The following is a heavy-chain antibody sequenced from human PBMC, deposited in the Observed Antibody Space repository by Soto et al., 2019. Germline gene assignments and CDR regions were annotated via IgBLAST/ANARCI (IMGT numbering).Heavy chain of an antibody. CDR3: SRIWRSSGGVNYFDL. Sequence: VTLKESGPVLVKPTETLTLTCTVSGFSLSNGGGGVSWIRQPPGKALECLAHIFSNDEKSYSTSLKSRLTISKDTSASQVVLIMTNMDPVDTATYYCSRIWRSSGGVNYFDLWGRGTLVTVSS. V-gene: IGHV2-26*02. CDR2: IFSNDEK. J-gene: IGHJ2*01. CDR1: GFSLSNGGGG. D-gene: IGHD6-19*01.